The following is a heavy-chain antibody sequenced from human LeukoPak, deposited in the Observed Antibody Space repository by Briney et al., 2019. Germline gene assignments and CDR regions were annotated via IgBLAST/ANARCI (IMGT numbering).Heavy chain of an antibody. J-gene: IGHJ4*02. V-gene: IGHV1-8*03. CDR2: VNPKSGNT. CDR1: GYTFNSHG. CDR3: ARGLPLGYCTYGVCYPPKHFDF. D-gene: IGHD2-8*01. Sequence: ASVKVSCKASGYTFNSHGISWVRQAPGQGLEWMGWVNPKSGNTGYKQKFQARVTITRDTSITTAYMELSSLTSDDTAVYFCARGLPLGYCTYGVCYPPKHFDFWGQGTLVTVSS.